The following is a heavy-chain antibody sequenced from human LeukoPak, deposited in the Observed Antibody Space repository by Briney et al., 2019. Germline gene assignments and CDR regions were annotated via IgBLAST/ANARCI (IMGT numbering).Heavy chain of an antibody. D-gene: IGHD6-6*01. CDR1: GYTFTSYG. Sequence: ASVKVSCKASGYTFTSYGISWVRQAPGQGLGWMGWISAYNGNTNYAQKLQGRVTMTTDTSTSTAYMELRSLRSDDTAVYYCAILTPSSSAGDRRFDYWGQGTLVTVSS. V-gene: IGHV1-18*01. CDR3: AILTPSSSAGDRRFDY. CDR2: ISAYNGNT. J-gene: IGHJ4*02.